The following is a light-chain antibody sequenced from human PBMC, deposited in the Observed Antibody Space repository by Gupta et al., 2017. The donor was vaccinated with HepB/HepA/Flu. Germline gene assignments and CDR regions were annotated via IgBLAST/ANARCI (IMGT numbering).Light chain of an antibody. Sequence: QAVVTQEPSLTVSPGGTVTLTCGSSTGTVTSTHYPYWFQVKPGQAPTTLIYDTNNKQSWAFARFSGSLLGGKAALTLSGAQPEDEAEYYCLLSYDGVRVFGGGTKLTVL. J-gene: IGLJ2*01. CDR1: TGTVTSTHY. CDR2: DTN. CDR3: LLSYDGVRV. V-gene: IGLV7-46*01.